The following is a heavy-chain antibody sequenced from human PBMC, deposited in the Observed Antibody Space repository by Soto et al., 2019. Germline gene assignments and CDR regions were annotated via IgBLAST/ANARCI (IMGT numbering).Heavy chain of an antibody. CDR1: GFSFDDYG. CDR2: INWNGGST. Sequence: GGSLRLSCAASGFSFDDYGMSWVRQGPGKGLEWVSGINWNGGSTGYADSVKGRFTISRDNAKNSLYLQMKSLRAEDTALYYCARWPYFYDSSGYYFDDWGQGTLVTVSS. D-gene: IGHD3-22*01. V-gene: IGHV3-20*04. J-gene: IGHJ4*02. CDR3: ARWPYFYDSSGYYFDD.